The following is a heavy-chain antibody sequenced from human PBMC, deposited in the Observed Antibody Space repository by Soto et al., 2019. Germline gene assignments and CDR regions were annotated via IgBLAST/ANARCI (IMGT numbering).Heavy chain of an antibody. CDR3: ARAHYGDYGYGMDV. Sequence: SETLSLTCAVYDASFSDYYWTWIRQPPGKGLEWIGEINHSGSTQFNPSLKSRVTISVDRSKNQFSLKLSSVTAADTAVYYCARAHYGDYGYGMDVWGQGTTVTVS. D-gene: IGHD4-17*01. CDR2: INHSGST. V-gene: IGHV4-34*01. J-gene: IGHJ6*02. CDR1: DASFSDYY.